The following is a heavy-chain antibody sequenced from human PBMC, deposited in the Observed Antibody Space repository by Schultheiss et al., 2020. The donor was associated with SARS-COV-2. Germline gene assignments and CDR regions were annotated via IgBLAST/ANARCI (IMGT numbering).Heavy chain of an antibody. J-gene: IGHJ6*04. D-gene: IGHD6-6*01. CDR1: GFTFSSYA. CDR3: AFPSSEVGGMDV. V-gene: IGHV3-30-3*01. Sequence: GESLKISCAASGFTFSSYAMHWVRQAPGKGLEWVAVISYDGSNKYYADSVKGRFTISRDNAKNSLYLQMNSLGAEDTAVYYCAFPSSEVGGMDVWGKGTTVTVSS. CDR2: ISYDGSNK.